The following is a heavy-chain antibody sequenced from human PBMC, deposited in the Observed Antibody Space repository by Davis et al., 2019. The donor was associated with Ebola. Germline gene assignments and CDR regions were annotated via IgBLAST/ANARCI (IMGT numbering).Heavy chain of an antibody. J-gene: IGHJ4*01. CDR1: GFTVSSNH. CDR3: ATTQWLREFDN. V-gene: IGHV3-53*05. D-gene: IGHD6-19*01. Sequence: GESLKISCAASGFTVSSNHMSWVRQAPGKGLGWVSVIYDQTTAYADSVRGRFIISRDKSNNTLYLDMNSLRVDDTAVYYCATTQWLREFDNWGQGTLVTVSS. CDR2: IYDQTT.